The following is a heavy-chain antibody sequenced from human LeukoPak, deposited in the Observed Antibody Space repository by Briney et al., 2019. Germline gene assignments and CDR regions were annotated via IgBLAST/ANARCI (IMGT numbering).Heavy chain of an antibody. V-gene: IGHV3-23*01. CDR3: AKGLSASGRFNAFDI. D-gene: IGHD3-3*01. J-gene: IGHJ3*02. CDR2: ISGGAHST. CDR1: EFTFNNYA. Sequence: GGSLRLSCVASEFTFNNYAMNWVRQAPGKGLEWVAAISGGAHSTYHADSVRGRFTISRDNSKNTLYLHMNSLRVEDTAVYHCAKGLSASGRFNAFDIWGQGTMVTVSS.